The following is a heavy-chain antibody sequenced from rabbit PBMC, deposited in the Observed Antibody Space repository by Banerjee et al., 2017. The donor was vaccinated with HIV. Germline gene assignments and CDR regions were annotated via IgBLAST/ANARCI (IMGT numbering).Heavy chain of an antibody. CDR2: IGTGGDDDGT. CDR3: ARDLAGVIGWNVNL. CDR1: GFDLSTYYY. Sequence: QSLEESGGDLVKPGASLTLTCTASGFDLSTYYYMCWVRQAPGKGLEWIACIGTGGDDDGTYCASWAKGRFTISKTSSTTVTLQMTSLTAADTATYFCARDLAGVIGWNVNLWGPG. J-gene: IGHJ4*01. D-gene: IGHD4-1*01. V-gene: IGHV1S40*01.